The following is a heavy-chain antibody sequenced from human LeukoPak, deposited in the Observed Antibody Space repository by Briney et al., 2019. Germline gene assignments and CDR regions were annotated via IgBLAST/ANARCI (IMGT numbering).Heavy chain of an antibody. D-gene: IGHD6-13*01. J-gene: IGHJ4*02. V-gene: IGHV4-4*07. CDR3: ARTGIAAAGTDHQFDY. Sequence: PSETLSLTCTVSGGSISSYYWSWIRQPAGKGLEWIGRIYTSGSTNYNPSLKSRVTMSVDTSKNQFSLKLSSVTAADTAVYYCARTGIAAAGTDHQFDYWGQGTLVTVSS. CDR2: IYTSGST. CDR1: GGSISSYY.